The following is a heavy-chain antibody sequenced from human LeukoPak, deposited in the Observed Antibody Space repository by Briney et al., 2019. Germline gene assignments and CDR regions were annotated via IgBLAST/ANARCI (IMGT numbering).Heavy chain of an antibody. V-gene: IGHV3-23*01. Sequence: PGGSLRLSCAASGFTFDSYAMSWVRQAPGKGLEWVSAVSRFGGTTYYADSAKGRFTISRDNSNNTGYLQMNSQRVGDTALYYCVKHVGSRWSNNRFDPWGQGTLVTVS. CDR3: VKHVGSRWSNNRFDP. D-gene: IGHD6-13*01. CDR1: GFTFDSYA. CDR2: VSRFGGTT. J-gene: IGHJ5*02.